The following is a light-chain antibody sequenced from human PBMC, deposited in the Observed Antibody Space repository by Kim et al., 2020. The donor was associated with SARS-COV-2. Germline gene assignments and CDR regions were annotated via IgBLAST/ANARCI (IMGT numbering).Light chain of an antibody. CDR1: QSVSSNY. CDR3: QQYGSSPYT. J-gene: IGKJ2*01. V-gene: IGKV3-20*01. Sequence: LSPGERATLSCRASQSVSSNYLAWYQQKPGQAPRLLIYGASSRASGIPDRCSGSGSGTDFTLTISRLEPEDFAVYYCQQYGSSPYTFGQGTKLEI. CDR2: GAS.